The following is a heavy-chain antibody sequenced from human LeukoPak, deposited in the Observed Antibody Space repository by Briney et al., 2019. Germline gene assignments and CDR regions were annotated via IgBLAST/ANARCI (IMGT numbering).Heavy chain of an antibody. CDR1: GFIFDSYA. D-gene: IGHD2-2*02. Sequence: GGSLRLSCAASGFIFDSYAMSWVRQAPGKGLEWVSAISGSGGSTYYADSVKGRFTISRDNSGNTLYLQMNSLRAEDTAVYYCAKDAPRHCSSTSCSTDYWGQGTLVTVSS. V-gene: IGHV3-23*01. CDR3: AKDAPRHCSSTSCSTDY. J-gene: IGHJ4*02. CDR2: ISGSGGST.